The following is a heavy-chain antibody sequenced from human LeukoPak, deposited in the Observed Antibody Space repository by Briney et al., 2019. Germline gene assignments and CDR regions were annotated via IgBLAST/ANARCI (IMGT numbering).Heavy chain of an antibody. CDR2: IIPILGIA. CDR1: GGTFSSYA. CDR3: ARVDTAMVIDY. J-gene: IGHJ4*02. Sequence: SVKVSCKASGGTFSSYAISWVRQAPGQGLEWMGRIIPILGIANYAQKFQGRVTITADKSTSTAYMELSSLRSEDTAVYYCARVDTAMVIDYWGQGTLVTVSS. V-gene: IGHV1-69*04. D-gene: IGHD5-18*01.